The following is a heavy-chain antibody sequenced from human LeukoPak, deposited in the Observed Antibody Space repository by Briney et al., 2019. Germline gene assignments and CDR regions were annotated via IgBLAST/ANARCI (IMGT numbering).Heavy chain of an antibody. CDR1: GFTFSNYN. Sequence: GGSLRLSCAASGFTFSNYNMNWVRQAPGKGLEWVSSISSSSGSIYYAASVKGRFTVSRDNAKNSLYLQINNLRDDDTAVYYCVRDSLLWFGEIDYWGQGTLVSVSS. V-gene: IGHV3-21*01. J-gene: IGHJ4*02. CDR3: VRDSLLWFGEIDY. D-gene: IGHD3-10*01. CDR2: ISSSSGSI.